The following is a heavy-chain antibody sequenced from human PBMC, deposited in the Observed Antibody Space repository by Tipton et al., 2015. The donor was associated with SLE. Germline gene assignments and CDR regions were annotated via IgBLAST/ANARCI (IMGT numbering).Heavy chain of an antibody. V-gene: IGHV4-59*12. CDR1: GGSITSYY. Sequence: TLSLTCTVSGGSITSYYWSWIRQPPGKGLEWIGYIYYSGNTYYNPSLKSRITMSVDRSKNQFSLKLSSVTAADTAVYYCARATTAISPFDYWGQGTLVTVSS. CDR3: ARATTAISPFDY. D-gene: IGHD2-2*02. J-gene: IGHJ4*02. CDR2: IYYSGNT.